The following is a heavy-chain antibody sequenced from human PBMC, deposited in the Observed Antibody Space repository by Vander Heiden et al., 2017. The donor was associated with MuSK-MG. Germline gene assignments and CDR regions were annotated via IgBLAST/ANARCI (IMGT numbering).Heavy chain of an antibody. Sequence: QITLKESGPTLVKPTQTLTLTCTFPGFSLSSSGVGVGWIRQPPGKALEWPALIYWDYDKRYSPSLQSRLPLTKDTSRNQVVLTMTNLDPLDTATYYCAHRPGYTSSWHSFDYWGQGSLVTVSS. D-gene: IGHD6-13*01. CDR1: GFSLSSSGVG. CDR2: IYWDYDK. V-gene: IGHV2-5*02. J-gene: IGHJ4*02. CDR3: AHRPGYTSSWHSFDY.